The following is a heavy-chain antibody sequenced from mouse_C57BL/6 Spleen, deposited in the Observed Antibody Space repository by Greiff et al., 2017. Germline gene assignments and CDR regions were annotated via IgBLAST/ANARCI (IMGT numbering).Heavy chain of an antibody. Sequence: VQLKQSGAELVRPGASVKLSCTASGFNIKDYYMHWVKQRPEQGLEWIGRIDPEDGDTEYAPKFQGKATMTADTSSNTAYLQLSSLTSEDTAVYYCPYSNYEAWFAYWGQGTLVTVSA. CDR1: GFNIKDYY. CDR3: PYSNYEAWFAY. V-gene: IGHV14-1*01. D-gene: IGHD2-5*01. J-gene: IGHJ3*01. CDR2: IDPEDGDT.